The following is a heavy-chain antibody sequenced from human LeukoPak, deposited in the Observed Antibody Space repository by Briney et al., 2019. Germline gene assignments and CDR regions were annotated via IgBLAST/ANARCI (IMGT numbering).Heavy chain of an antibody. V-gene: IGHV3-21*01. Sequence: SGGSLRLSCAASGFTFSSYSMNWVRPAPGKGLEWVSSISSSSSYIDYADSVKGRFTISRDNAKNSLYLQMNSLRAEDTAVYYCARDGTKYYYGSGSFRLDYWGQGTLVTVSS. D-gene: IGHD3-10*01. J-gene: IGHJ4*02. CDR2: ISSSSSYI. CDR1: GFTFSSYS. CDR3: ARDGTKYYYGSGSFRLDY.